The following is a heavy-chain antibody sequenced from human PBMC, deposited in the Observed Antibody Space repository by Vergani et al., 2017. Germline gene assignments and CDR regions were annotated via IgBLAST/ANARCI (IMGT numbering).Heavy chain of an antibody. V-gene: IGHV3-23*01. J-gene: IGHJ6*03. CDR2: ISGSGGST. Sequence: EVQLLESGGGLVQPGGSLRLSCAASGFTFSSYAMSWVRPAPGKGLEWVSAISGSGGSTSYADSVKGRLTISRDNSKNTLYLQMNSLRAEDTAVYYCAKDLPEGIAAAGPFYYYYYYMDVWGKGTTVTVSS. CDR1: GFTFSSYA. D-gene: IGHD6-13*01. CDR3: AKDLPEGIAAAGPFYYYYYYMDV.